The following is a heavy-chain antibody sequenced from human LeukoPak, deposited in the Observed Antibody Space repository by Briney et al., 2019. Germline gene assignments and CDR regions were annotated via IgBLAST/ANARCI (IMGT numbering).Heavy chain of an antibody. V-gene: IGHV1-46*01. CDR3: ARDRVRCTNGVCYTMAH. Sequence: ASVKVSCKASGSTFSSYYLHWVRQAPGQGLEWMGIINPSGDYTSYAQKFQGRVTMTRDTSTSTLYMELSSLRSEDTAVYYCARDRVRCTNGVCYTMAHWGQGTLVTVSS. CDR1: GSTFSSYY. D-gene: IGHD2-8*01. CDR2: INPSGDYT. J-gene: IGHJ4*02.